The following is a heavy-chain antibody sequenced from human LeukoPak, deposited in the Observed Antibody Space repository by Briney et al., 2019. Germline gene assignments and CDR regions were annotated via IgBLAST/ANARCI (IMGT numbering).Heavy chain of an antibody. CDR3: ARKNGLDY. Sequence: GGSLRLSCTTSGFTSTDYWMTWVRQAPGKGLEWVANIKQDGSEKYYVDSVKGRFTISRDNAKNSLYLQMNSLRAEDTAVYYCARKNGLDYWGQGTLVTVSS. V-gene: IGHV3-7*01. CDR1: GFTSTDYW. CDR2: IKQDGSEK. J-gene: IGHJ4*02.